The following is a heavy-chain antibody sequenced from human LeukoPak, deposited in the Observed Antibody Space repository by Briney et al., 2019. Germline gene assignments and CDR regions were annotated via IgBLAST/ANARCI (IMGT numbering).Heavy chain of an antibody. CDR2: INTNTGNP. V-gene: IGHV7-4-1*02. J-gene: IGHJ4*02. CDR3: ARDRPTSGYSYGQGPSDY. CDR1: GYTFTSYA. Sequence: ASVKVSCKASGYTFTSYAMNWVRQAPGQGLEWMGWINTNTGNPTYAQGFTGRFVFSLDTSVSTAYLQISSLKAEDTAVYYCARDRPTSGYSYGQGPSDYWGQGTLVTVSS. D-gene: IGHD5-18*01.